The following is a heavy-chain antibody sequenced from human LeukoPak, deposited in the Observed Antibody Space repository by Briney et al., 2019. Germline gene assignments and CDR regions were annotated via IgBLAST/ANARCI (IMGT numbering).Heavy chain of an antibody. CDR2: INPSGGST. D-gene: IGHD2-15*01. CDR3: ARGRGRGYCSGGSCYSNWFDP. Sequence: GAAVKVSCKASGYTFTSYYMHWVRQAPGQGLEWMGIINPSGGSTNYAQKFQGRVTMTRDTSTSTVYMELSSLRSEDTAVYYCARGRGRGYCSGGSCYSNWFDPWGQGTLVTVSS. CDR1: GYTFTSYY. J-gene: IGHJ5*02. V-gene: IGHV1-46*01.